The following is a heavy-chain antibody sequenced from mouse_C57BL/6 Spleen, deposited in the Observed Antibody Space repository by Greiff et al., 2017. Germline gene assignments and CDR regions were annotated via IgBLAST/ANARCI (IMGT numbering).Heavy chain of an antibody. CDR3: ARGEDYYGPFAY. J-gene: IGHJ3*01. Sequence: DVHLVESGGGLVKPGGSLKLSCAASGFTFSDYGMHWVRQAPEKGLEWVAYISSGSSTIYYADTVKGRFTISRDNAKNTLFLQMTSLRSEDTAMYYCARGEDYYGPFAYWGQGTLVTVSA. D-gene: IGHD1-1*01. V-gene: IGHV5-17*01. CDR2: ISSGSSTI. CDR1: GFTFSDYG.